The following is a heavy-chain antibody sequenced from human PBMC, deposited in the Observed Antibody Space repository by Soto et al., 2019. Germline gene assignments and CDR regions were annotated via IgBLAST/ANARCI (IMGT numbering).Heavy chain of an antibody. Sequence: QVQLVQSGAEVKKPGSSVKVSCKASGGTFSSYAISWVRQAPGQGLEWMGGIIPIFGTAKYAQKFQGRVTITADEATSTAYMELSSLRSEDTAVYYCASLLRGYSGTGDYWGQGTLVTVSS. V-gene: IGHV1-69*12. J-gene: IGHJ4*02. CDR3: ASLLRGYSGTGDY. D-gene: IGHD5-12*01. CDR1: GGTFSSYA. CDR2: IIPIFGTA.